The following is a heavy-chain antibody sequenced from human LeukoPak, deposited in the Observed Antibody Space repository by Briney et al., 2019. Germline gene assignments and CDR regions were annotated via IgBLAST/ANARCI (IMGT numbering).Heavy chain of an antibody. J-gene: IGHJ5*02. D-gene: IGHD5-18*01. CDR3: ARGPGYSYGLCIA. CDR1: GYTLSRYA. Sequence: SVKVSCKASGYTLSRYAISWVRQAPGQGLEWMGGIIPIFGTANYAQKFQGRVTITADESTSTAYMELSSLRSEDTAVYYCARGPGYSYGLCIAWGQGTLVTVSS. CDR2: IIPIFGTA. V-gene: IGHV1-69*13.